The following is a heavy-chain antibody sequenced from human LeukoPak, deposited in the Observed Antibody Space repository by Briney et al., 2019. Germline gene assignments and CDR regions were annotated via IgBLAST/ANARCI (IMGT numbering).Heavy chain of an antibody. CDR1: GFTFSRYS. Sequence: GGSLRLSCAASGFTFSRYSMNWVRQAPGKGLEWVSSISSSSSYIYYADSVKGRFTISRDNAKNSLYLQMNSLRAEDTAVYYCARASNDFWSGYTYYYYMDVWGKGTTVTVSS. V-gene: IGHV3-21*01. CDR2: ISSSSSYI. CDR3: ARASNDFWSGYTYYYYMDV. J-gene: IGHJ6*03. D-gene: IGHD3-3*01.